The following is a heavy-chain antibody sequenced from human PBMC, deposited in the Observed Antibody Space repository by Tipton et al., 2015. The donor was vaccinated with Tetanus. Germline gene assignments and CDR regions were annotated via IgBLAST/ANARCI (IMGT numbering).Heavy chain of an antibody. J-gene: IGHJ4*02. CDR1: GGSISNYY. D-gene: IGHD4-23*01. CDR3: AGLPVGGGYSAHHYFLH. V-gene: IGHV4-59*01. CDR2: GFYSGTH. Sequence: TLSLTCTVSGGSISNYYWSWIRQPPGKGLEWLGRGFYSGTHNYNPSLNRRATISADTNKKQFSLNLGSVTAADTAVYYCAGLPVGGGYSAHHYFLHWGQGTLVTVSS.